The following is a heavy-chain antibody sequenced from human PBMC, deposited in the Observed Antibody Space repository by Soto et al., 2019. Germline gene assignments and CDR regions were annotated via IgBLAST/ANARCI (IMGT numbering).Heavy chain of an antibody. CDR2: IYSDGSGP. CDR3: ARGEGYCSGGVCYRWFDP. V-gene: IGHV3-74*03. CDR1: GFTFSKFW. Sequence: EVQLVESGGGLVQPGGSLRLSCAASGFTFSKFWMHWVRQAPGKGLVWVSRIYSDGSGPMYADSVKGRFTISRDNAKSTLYLQMNSLRAEDTAVYYCARGEGYCSGGVCYRWFDPWGQGSLVTVSS. J-gene: IGHJ5*02. D-gene: IGHD2-15*01.